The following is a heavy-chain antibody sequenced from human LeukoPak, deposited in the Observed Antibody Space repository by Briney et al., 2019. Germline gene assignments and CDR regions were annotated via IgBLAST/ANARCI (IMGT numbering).Heavy chain of an antibody. CDR3: ARLGYCSSTSCYSYGMDV. D-gene: IGHD2-2*01. J-gene: IGHJ6*02. V-gene: IGHV4-39*01. Sequence: SETLSLTCTVSGGSISSSSYYWGWIRQPPGKGLEWIGSIYYSGSTYYNPSLKSRVTISVDTSQNQFSLKLSSVTAADTAVYYCARLGYCSSTSCYSYGMDVWGQGTTVTVSS. CDR2: IYYSGST. CDR1: GGSISSSSYY.